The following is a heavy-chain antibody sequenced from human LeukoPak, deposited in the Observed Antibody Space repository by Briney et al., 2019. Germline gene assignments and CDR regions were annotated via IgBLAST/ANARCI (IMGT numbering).Heavy chain of an antibody. V-gene: IGHV4-59*11. J-gene: IGHJ5*02. D-gene: IGHD6-6*01. CDR3: ARGGYSSSSDWFDP. CDR1: GGSISSHY. CDR2: IYYSGST. Sequence: SGTLSLTCTVSGGSISSHYWSWIRQPPGKGLEWIGYIYYSGSTNYNPSLKSRVTISVDTSKNQFSLKLSSVTAADTAVYYCARGGYSSSSDWFDPWGQGTLVTVSS.